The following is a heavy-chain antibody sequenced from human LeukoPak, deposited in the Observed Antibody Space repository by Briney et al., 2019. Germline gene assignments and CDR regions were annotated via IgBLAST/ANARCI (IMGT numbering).Heavy chain of an antibody. CDR2: IYYSGST. J-gene: IGHJ6*03. Sequence: SETLSLTCTVSGGFISSYYWSWIRQPPGKGLEWIGYIYYSGSTNYNPSLKSRVTISVDTSKNQFSLKLSSVTAADTAVYYCARETSQKGAHYMDVWGKGTTVTISS. D-gene: IGHD3-16*01. CDR3: ARETSQKGAHYMDV. V-gene: IGHV4-59*01. CDR1: GGFISSYY.